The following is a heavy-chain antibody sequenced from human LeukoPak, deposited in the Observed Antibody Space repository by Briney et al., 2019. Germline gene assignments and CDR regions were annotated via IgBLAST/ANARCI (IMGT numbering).Heavy chain of an antibody. D-gene: IGHD2-2*01. CDR2: ISSSSSYI. CDR3: ARTMDCSSTSCAPPQH. V-gene: IGHV3-21*01. Sequence: KPGGSLRLSCAASGFTFSSYSMNWVRQAPGKGLEWVSSISSSSSYIYYADSVKGRFTISRDNAKNSLYLQMNSLRAEDTAVYYCARTMDCSSTSCAPPQHWGQGTLVTVSS. J-gene: IGHJ1*01. CDR1: GFTFSSYS.